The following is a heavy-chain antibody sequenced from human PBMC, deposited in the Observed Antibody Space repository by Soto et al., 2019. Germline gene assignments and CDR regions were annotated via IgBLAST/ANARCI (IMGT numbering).Heavy chain of an antibody. V-gene: IGHV4-59*01. CDR1: GGSISSNF. CDR3: ARLQRTVTAYYYYYDMDV. Sequence: QVQLQESGPGLVKPSETLSLTCTVSGGSISSNFCSWIRQPPRKGLEWIGNFYYTGSTNYNASLKSRVTISVDTSKNQFSLKLSSVTAADTAVYYCARLQRTVTAYYYYYDMDVWGQGTTVTVSS. CDR2: FYYTGST. D-gene: IGHD2-21*02. J-gene: IGHJ6*02.